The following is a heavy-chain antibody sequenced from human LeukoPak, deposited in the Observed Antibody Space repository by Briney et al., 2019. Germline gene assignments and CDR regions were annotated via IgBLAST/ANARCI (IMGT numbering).Heavy chain of an antibody. J-gene: IGHJ3*02. Sequence: GSSLRLSCAASGFTFSSSGMHCVRQAPGKGLKWVAVISYDGSNKYYADSVKGRFTISRDNSKNTLYLQMNSLRAEDTAVYYFFIKQETAYDIPTYAFDIWGQGTMVTVSS. CDR2: ISYDGSNK. D-gene: IGHD3-9*01. CDR1: GFTFSSSG. CDR3: FIKQETAYDIPTYAFDI. V-gene: IGHV3-30*03.